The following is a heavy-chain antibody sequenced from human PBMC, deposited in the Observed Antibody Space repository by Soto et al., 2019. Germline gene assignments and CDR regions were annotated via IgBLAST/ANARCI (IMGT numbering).Heavy chain of an antibody. V-gene: IGHV6-1*01. CDR3: AGTTSHQWYYMDV. CDR1: GDSVSSNSAA. Sequence: SQTLSLTCAISGDSVSSNSAAWNWIRQSPSGGLEWLGRTYYRSRWYNDYAVSVRSRITINPDTSKNQFSLHLNSVTPEDTAVYYGAGTTSHQWYYMDVWGKGTTVTVSS. D-gene: IGHD1-7*01. CDR2: TYYRSRWYN. J-gene: IGHJ6*03.